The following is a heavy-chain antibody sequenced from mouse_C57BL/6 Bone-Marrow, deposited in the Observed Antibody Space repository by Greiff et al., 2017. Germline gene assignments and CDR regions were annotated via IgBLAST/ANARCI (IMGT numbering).Heavy chain of an antibody. Sequence: QVQLQQSGPELVKPGASVKISCKASGYAFSSSWMNWVKQRPGKGLEWIGRIYPGDGDTNYNGKFKGKATLTADKSSSTAYMQLSSLTSEDSAVYFCSYYGSSWDYFDYWGQGTTLTVSS. J-gene: IGHJ2*01. D-gene: IGHD1-1*01. CDR2: IYPGDGDT. V-gene: IGHV1-82*01. CDR3: SYYGSSWDYFDY. CDR1: GYAFSSSW.